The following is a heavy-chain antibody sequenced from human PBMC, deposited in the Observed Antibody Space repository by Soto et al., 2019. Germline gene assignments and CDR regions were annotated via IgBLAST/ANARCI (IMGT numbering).Heavy chain of an antibody. CDR1: GGTFSSYT. Sequence: ASVKVSCKASGGTFSSYTISWVRQAPGQGLEWMGRIIPILGIANYAQKFQGRVTITADKSTSTAYMELSSLRSEDTAVYYCVITMVRGATYYYGMDVWGQGTTVTVSS. J-gene: IGHJ6*02. CDR2: IIPILGIA. D-gene: IGHD3-10*01. V-gene: IGHV1-69*02. CDR3: VITMVRGATYYYGMDV.